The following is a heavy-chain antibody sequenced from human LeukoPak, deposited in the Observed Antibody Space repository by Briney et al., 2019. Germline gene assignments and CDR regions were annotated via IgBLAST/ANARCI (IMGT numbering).Heavy chain of an antibody. CDR3: ARAPGGKIWFGRLDYFDY. Sequence: GGSLRLSCAASGFTFSSYSMSWVRQAPGKGLEWVSYISSSGSTIYYADSVKGRFTISRDNAKNSLYLQMNSLRAEDTAVYYCARAPGGKIWFGRLDYFDYWGQGTLVTVSS. CDR2: ISSSGSTI. J-gene: IGHJ4*02. V-gene: IGHV3-48*04. D-gene: IGHD3-10*01. CDR1: GFTFSSYS.